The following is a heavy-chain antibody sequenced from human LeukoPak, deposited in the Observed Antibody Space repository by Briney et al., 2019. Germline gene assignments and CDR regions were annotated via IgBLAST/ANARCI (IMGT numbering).Heavy chain of an antibody. V-gene: IGHV3-33*01. CDR1: GFTFSSYG. CDR3: ARGVTHEYYDFWSGYSNWFDP. CDR2: IWYDGSNK. J-gene: IGHJ5*02. Sequence: GRSLRLSCAASGFTFSSYGMHWVRQAPGKGLEWVAVIWYDGSNKYYADSVKGRFTISRDNSKNTLYLQMNSLRAEDTAVYYCARGVTHEYYDFWSGYSNWFDPWGQGTLVTVSS. D-gene: IGHD3-3*01.